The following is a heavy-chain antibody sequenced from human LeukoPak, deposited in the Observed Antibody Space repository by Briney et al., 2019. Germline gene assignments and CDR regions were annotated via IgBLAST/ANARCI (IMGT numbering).Heavy chain of an antibody. CDR3: ARDRLEYYYGMDV. CDR1: GFTFSSYS. Sequence: PGGSLRLSCAASGFTFSSYSMTWVRQAPGKGLEWVSSISSSSYIYYADSVKGRFTISRDNAKNSLYLQMNSLRAEDTAVYYCARDRLEYYYGMDVWGQGTTVTVSS. V-gene: IGHV3-21*01. J-gene: IGHJ6*02. D-gene: IGHD6-19*01. CDR2: ISSSSYI.